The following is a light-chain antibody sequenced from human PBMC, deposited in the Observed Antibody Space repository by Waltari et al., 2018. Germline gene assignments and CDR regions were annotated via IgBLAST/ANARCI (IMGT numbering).Light chain of an antibody. CDR3: HSRDASGVGGS. CDR1: SLSSSY. CDR2: GNN. V-gene: IGLV3-19*01. Sequence: SSQLTQDPTVSVALRNTVRMPRHGDSLSSSYTTWYQQRPGQDPILVFSGNNNRRSGFPDRFSGSSSDNTAVLTITGAQAEDEASYYCHSRDASGVGGSFGGGTKLTVL. J-gene: IGLJ2*01.